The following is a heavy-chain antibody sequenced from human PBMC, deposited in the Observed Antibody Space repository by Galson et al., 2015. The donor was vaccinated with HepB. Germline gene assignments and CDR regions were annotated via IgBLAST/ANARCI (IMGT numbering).Heavy chain of an antibody. Sequence: SLRLSCAASGFSFSGYGMNWVRQAPGKGLEWVAVISYDGSNKYYADSVKGRFTISRDNSKNTLYLQMNSLRAEDTAVYYCAYFHYSSSGWGQGTLVTVSS. J-gene: IGHJ4*02. CDR2: ISYDGSNK. CDR1: GFSFSGYG. CDR3: AYFHYSSSG. V-gene: IGHV3-30*03. D-gene: IGHD6-6*01.